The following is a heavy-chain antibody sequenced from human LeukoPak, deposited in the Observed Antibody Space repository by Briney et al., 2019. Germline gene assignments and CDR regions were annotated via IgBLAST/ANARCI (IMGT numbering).Heavy chain of an antibody. J-gene: IGHJ5*02. CDR3: ARGRGSGHKENWFDP. CDR1: GYTFTTYY. V-gene: IGHV1-8*01. CDR2: MNPNSGNT. Sequence: ASVKVSCKASGYTFTTYYINWVRQATGQRLWWMGWMNPNSGNTGYTQKFQGRVTMTRYTSISTAYMELSSLRSEDTAVYYCARGRGSGHKENWFDPWGQGTLVTVSS. D-gene: IGHD6-19*01.